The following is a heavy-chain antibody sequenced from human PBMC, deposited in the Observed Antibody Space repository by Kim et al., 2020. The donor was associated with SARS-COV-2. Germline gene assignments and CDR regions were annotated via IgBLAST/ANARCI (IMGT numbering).Heavy chain of an antibody. Sequence: LKGRVTISVDTSKNQFSLKLSSGTAADTAVYYCARDPLGIAAAGTGWFDPWGQGTLVTVSS. V-gene: IGHV4-31*02. D-gene: IGHD6-13*01. CDR3: ARDPLGIAAAGTGWFDP. J-gene: IGHJ5*02.